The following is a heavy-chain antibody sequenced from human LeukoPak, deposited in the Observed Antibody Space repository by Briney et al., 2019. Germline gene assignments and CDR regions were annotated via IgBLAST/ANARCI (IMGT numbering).Heavy chain of an antibody. CDR3: ARSYGSGSYYNNWFDP. V-gene: IGHV1-46*01. Sequence: ASVKVSCKASGYAFTSYYMHWVRQAPGQGLEWMGIINPSGGSTSYAQKFQGRVTITRDTSTSTVYMELSSLRSEDTAVYYCARSYGSGSYYNNWFDPWGQGTLVTVSS. CDR1: GYAFTSYY. D-gene: IGHD3-10*01. J-gene: IGHJ5*02. CDR2: INPSGGST.